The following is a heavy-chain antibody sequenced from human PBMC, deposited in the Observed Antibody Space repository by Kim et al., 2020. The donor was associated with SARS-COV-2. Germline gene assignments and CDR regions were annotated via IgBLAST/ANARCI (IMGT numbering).Heavy chain of an antibody. Sequence: GGSLRLSCAASGFMFSSYAMSWVRQAPGKGLEWVSAISGSGKITYYADSVKGRFTISRDNSKNTLYLQMDSLRAEDTAVYFCAKGRIGVQYYSMDVWGQGTTVSVSS. V-gene: IGHV3-23*01. CDR2: ISGSGKIT. CDR3: AKGRIGVQYYSMDV. CDR1: GFMFSSYA. J-gene: IGHJ6*02. D-gene: IGHD3-10*01.